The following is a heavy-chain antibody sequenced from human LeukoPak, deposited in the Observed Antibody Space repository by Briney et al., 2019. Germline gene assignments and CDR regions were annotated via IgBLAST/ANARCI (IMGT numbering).Heavy chain of an antibody. D-gene: IGHD5-12*01. CDR3: ARGNSGYDQGSSVGAFDI. V-gene: IGHV1-18*01. CDR1: GYTFTSYG. Sequence: EASVKVSCKASGYTFTSYGISWVRQAPGQGLEWMGWISAYNGNTNYAQKLQGRVTITADKSTSTAYMELSSLRPEDTAVYYCARGNSGYDQGSSVGAFDIWGQGTMVTVSS. J-gene: IGHJ3*02. CDR2: ISAYNGNT.